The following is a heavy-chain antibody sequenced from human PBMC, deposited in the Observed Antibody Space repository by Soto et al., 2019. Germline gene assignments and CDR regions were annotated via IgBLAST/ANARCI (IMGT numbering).Heavy chain of an antibody. CDR1: GFTFSSYA. CDR3: AKDRITGTTTPLYYFAY. J-gene: IGHJ4*02. V-gene: IGHV3-23*01. Sequence: PGGSLRLSCAASGFTFSSYAMSWVRQAPGKGLEWVSVISGSGGSTYYADSVKGRFTISRDNSKNTLYLQMNSLRAEDTALYYCAKDRITGTTTPLYYFAYWGQGTQVTVSS. D-gene: IGHD1-7*01. CDR2: ISGSGGST.